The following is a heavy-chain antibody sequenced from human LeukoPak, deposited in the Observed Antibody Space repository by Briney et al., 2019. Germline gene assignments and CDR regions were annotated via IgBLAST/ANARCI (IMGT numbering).Heavy chain of an antibody. D-gene: IGHD6-19*01. CDR1: GGSISSGGYS. J-gene: IGHJ3*02. V-gene: IGHV4-30-2*01. Sequence: PSQTLSLTCAVSGGSISSGGYSWSWIRQPPGKGLEWLGYIYHSGSTYYNPSLKSRVTISVDRSKNQFSLKLSSVTAADTAVYYCARDHIAVAAGDAFDIWGQGTMVTVSS. CDR3: ARDHIAVAAGDAFDI. CDR2: IYHSGST.